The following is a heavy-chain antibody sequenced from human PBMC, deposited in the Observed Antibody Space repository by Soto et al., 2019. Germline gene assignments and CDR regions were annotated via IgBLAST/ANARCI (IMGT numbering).Heavy chain of an antibody. CDR3: TGAGTYYYDSSGYRPEFYFQH. V-gene: IGHV3-15*01. CDR2: IKSKTDGGTT. Sequence: EVQLVESGGGLVKPGGSLRLSCAASGFTFSNAWMSWVRQAPGKGLEWVGRIKSKTDGGTTDYAAPVKGRFTISRDDSKNTLYLKMTSLKTDDKAVYYCTGAGTYYYDSSGYRPEFYFQHWGQGTLVTVSS. J-gene: IGHJ1*01. CDR1: GFTFSNAW. D-gene: IGHD3-22*01.